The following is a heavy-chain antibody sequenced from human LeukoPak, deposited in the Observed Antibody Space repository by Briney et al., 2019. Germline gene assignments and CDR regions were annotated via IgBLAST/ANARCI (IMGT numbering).Heavy chain of an antibody. V-gene: IGHV3-30*18. Sequence: GGSLRLSCATSGFNFDNAWMNWVRQAPGKGLEWVAVISYDGSNEYYADSVKGRFTISRDNSKNTLYLQMNSLRGEDTAVYFCAKDSSGWYDYWGQGTLVTVSS. J-gene: IGHJ4*02. CDR2: ISYDGSNE. D-gene: IGHD6-19*01. CDR1: GFNFDNAW. CDR3: AKDSSGWYDY.